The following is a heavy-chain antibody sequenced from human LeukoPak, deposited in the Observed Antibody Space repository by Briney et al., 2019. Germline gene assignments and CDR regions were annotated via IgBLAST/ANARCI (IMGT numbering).Heavy chain of an antibody. J-gene: IGHJ4*02. V-gene: IGHV4-39*07. D-gene: IGHD3-22*01. CDR2: IYYSGSI. Sequence: SETLSLTCTVSGGSISSGSYYWGWIRQPPGKGLEWIGSIYYSGSIYYNPSLKSRVTISVDTSKNQFSLKLSSVTAADTAVYYCAREHGSSGYLYYFDYWGQGTLVTVSS. CDR3: AREHGSSGYLYYFDY. CDR1: GGSISSGSYY.